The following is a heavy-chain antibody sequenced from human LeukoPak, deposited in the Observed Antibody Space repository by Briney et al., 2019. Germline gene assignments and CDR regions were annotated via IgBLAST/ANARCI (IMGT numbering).Heavy chain of an antibody. D-gene: IGHD2-15*01. CDR2: IDPGDSDT. CDR1: GYSFTSYW. CDR3: ARPQGYCSGGSCYFIFDY. J-gene: IGHJ4*02. Sequence: GESLKISCKGSGYSFTSYWIGWVRQIPGKGLEWMGIIDPGDSDTRYSPSFQGQVTISADKSISTAYLQWSSLKASDTAMYYCARPQGYCSGGSCYFIFDYWGQGTLVTVSS. V-gene: IGHV5-51*01.